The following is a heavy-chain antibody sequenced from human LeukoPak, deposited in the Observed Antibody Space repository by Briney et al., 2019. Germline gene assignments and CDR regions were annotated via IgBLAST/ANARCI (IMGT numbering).Heavy chain of an antibody. CDR1: GGSISSYY. D-gene: IGHD6-19*01. V-gene: IGHV4-34*01. J-gene: IGHJ4*02. Sequence: PSETPSLTCTVSGGSISSYYWSWIRQPPGKGLEWIGEINHSGSTNYNPSLKSRVTISVDTSKNQFSLKLSSVTAADTAVYYCARPYSSGWSHFDYWGQGTLVTVSS. CDR2: INHSGST. CDR3: ARPYSSGWSHFDY.